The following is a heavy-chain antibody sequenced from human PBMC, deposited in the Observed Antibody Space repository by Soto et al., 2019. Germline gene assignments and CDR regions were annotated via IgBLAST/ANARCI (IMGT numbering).Heavy chain of an antibody. CDR2: ISYDGSNK. V-gene: IGHV3-30*18. CDR1: GFTFSIYG. J-gene: IGHJ4*02. D-gene: IGHD3-9*01. Sequence: HVQLVESGGGVVQPGRSLRLSCAASGFTFSIYGMHWVRQAAGKRLEWVAVISYDGSNKYYADSVKGRFTISRDNSKNTLYLQMNSMRAEDTAVYYCAKDADKRPFDYWGQGTLVTVSS. CDR3: AKDADKRPFDY.